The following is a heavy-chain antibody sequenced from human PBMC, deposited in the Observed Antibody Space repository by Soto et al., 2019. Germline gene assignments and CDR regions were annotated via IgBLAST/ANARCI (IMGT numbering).Heavy chain of an antibody. CDR3: TAPQYYYGSGSYYYYYYMDV. CDR1: GFTFSNAW. V-gene: IGHV3-15*01. CDR2: IKSKTDGGTT. D-gene: IGHD3-10*01. Sequence: GGSLRLSCAASGFTFSNAWMSWVRQAPGKGLEWVGRIKSKTDGGTTDYAAPVKGRFTISRDDSKNTLYLQMNSLKTEDTAVYYCTAPQYYYGSGSYYYYYYMDVWGKGTTVTVSS. J-gene: IGHJ6*03.